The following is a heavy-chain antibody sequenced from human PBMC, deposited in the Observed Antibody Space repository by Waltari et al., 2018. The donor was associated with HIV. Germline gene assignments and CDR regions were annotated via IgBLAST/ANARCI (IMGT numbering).Heavy chain of an antibody. D-gene: IGHD2-21*02. CDR3: AKAREEASTMTARFDS. CDR2: ISATGGSK. V-gene: IGHV3-23*01. CDR1: GFPFDKYA. Sequence: EVHLLESGGGLVHPGGSLRLSCATSGFPFDKYAMAWVRQAPGTGLEWVSTISATGGSKYYAVSVKGRLTISRDNSKNTLFLHMNSLRVDDTAVYFCAKAREEASTMTARFDSWGQGSLVTVSA. J-gene: IGHJ4*02.